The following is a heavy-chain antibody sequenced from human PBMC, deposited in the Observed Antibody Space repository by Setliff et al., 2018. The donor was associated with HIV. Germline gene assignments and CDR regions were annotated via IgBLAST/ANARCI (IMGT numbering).Heavy chain of an antibody. J-gene: IGHJ4*02. CDR1: GFTFSSYW. Sequence: GGSLRLSCAASGFTFSSYWMSWVRQAPGKGLEWVANIKQDGSEKYYVDSVKGRFTISRDNAKNSLYLQMNSLRAEDTAVYYCASSAHDYVWGSYRYTQPYFDYWGQGTLVTVSS. CDR2: IKQDGSEK. CDR3: ASSAHDYVWGSYRYTQPYFDY. D-gene: IGHD3-16*02. V-gene: IGHV3-7*01.